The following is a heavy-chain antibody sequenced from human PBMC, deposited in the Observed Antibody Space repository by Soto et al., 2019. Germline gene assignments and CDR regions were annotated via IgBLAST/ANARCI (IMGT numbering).Heavy chain of an antibody. V-gene: IGHV3-23*01. CDR3: AKDVKAYSAMVRGVIINWFDP. CDR1: GFTFSSYA. D-gene: IGHD3-10*01. J-gene: IGHJ5*02. CDR2: ISGSGGST. Sequence: GGSLRLSCAASGFTFSSYAMSWVRQAPGKGLEWVSAISGSGGSTYYADSVKGRFTISRDNSKNTLYLQMNSLRAEDTAVYYCAKDVKAYSAMVRGVIINWFDPWGQGTLVTVSS.